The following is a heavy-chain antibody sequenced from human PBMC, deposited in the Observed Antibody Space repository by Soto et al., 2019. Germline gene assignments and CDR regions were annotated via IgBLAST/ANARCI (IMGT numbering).Heavy chain of an antibody. Sequence: EVQVLESGGGLVQPGGSLRLSCAASGFTFSSYAMSWVRQAPGKGLEWVSTISGSGGNAYYADSVKGRFTISRDNSKNTLRLQMNSLRADDTAVYYCAKDGASGSYPPYYYYGMDVWGQGTTVTVSS. J-gene: IGHJ6*02. V-gene: IGHV3-23*01. D-gene: IGHD1-26*01. CDR2: ISGSGGNA. CDR1: GFTFSSYA. CDR3: AKDGASGSYPPYYYYGMDV.